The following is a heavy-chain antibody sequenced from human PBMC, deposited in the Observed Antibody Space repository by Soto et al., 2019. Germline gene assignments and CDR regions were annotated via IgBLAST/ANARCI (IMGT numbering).Heavy chain of an antibody. J-gene: IGHJ6*02. CDR3: AKNGQPPYYYYGMDV. D-gene: IGHD2-8*01. V-gene: IGHV1-18*01. CDR2: VSGYNGDT. CDR1: GYTFSRYG. Sequence: QGQLVQSGPEVKKPGASVKVSCKASGYTFSRYGISWVRQAPGQGLERMGGVSGYNGDTKYAQKVQGRVTMTIDTSTYTAYMELRSLTSDDTAKYYCAKNGQPPYYYYGMDVWGQGTTVTVSS.